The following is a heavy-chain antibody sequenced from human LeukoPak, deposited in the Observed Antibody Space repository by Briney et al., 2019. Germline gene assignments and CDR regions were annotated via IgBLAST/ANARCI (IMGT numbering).Heavy chain of an antibody. V-gene: IGHV3-48*01. J-gene: IGHJ4*02. D-gene: IGHD3-10*01. CDR1: GFTFINYN. Sequence: GGSLRLSCAASGFTFINYNMNWVRQAPGKGLEWVSYIRHGSSDILYADSVKGRFTISRDDVKNSLYLQLNGLRANDTAVYYCARDSPGWGGFDFWGQGTLVTVSS. CDR3: ARDSPGWGGFDF. CDR2: IRHGSSDI.